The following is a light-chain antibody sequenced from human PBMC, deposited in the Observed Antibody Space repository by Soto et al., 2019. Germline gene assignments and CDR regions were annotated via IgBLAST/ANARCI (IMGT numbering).Light chain of an antibody. Sequence: QSVLTQPPSVYGAPGQRVTISCTGSSSNIGAGYDVHWYRQLPGTAPTVLIYGNINRPSGVPDRFSASKSGTSASLAITGLQAEDEADYYCQSYDNNLVVFGGGTKVTVL. CDR3: QSYDNNLVV. CDR2: GNI. V-gene: IGLV1-40*01. J-gene: IGLJ2*01. CDR1: SSNIGAGYD.